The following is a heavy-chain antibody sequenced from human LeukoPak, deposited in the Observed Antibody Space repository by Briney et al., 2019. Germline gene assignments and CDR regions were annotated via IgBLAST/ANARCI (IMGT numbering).Heavy chain of an antibody. V-gene: IGHV1-2*06. J-gene: IGHJ4*02. D-gene: IGHD1-1*01. CDR3: ARERWNDY. Sequence: ASVKVSCKASGYTFTDYYIQWVRQAPGQGLEWMGRINPNSGGINYAQKFQGRVTMTRDTSISTAYMELTSLTSDDTAVYYCARERWNDYWGQGTLVTVSS. CDR1: GYTFTDYY. CDR2: INPNSGGI.